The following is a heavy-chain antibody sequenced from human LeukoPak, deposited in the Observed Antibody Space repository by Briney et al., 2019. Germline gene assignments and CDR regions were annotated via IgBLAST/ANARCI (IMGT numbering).Heavy chain of an antibody. J-gene: IGHJ3*02. CDR1: GYTFTGYY. CDR2: INPNSGGT. D-gene: IGHD5-12*01. V-gene: IGHV1-2*02. Sequence: ASVKVSCKASGYTFTGYYMHWVRQAPGQGLEWMGWINPNSGGTNYAQKFQGRVTMTRDTSISTAYMELSRLRSDDTAVYYCARVQCSGYDGSSDAFDIWGQGTMVTVSS. CDR3: ARVQCSGYDGSSDAFDI.